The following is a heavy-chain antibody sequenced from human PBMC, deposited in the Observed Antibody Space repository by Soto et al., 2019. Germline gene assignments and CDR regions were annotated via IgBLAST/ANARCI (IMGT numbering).Heavy chain of an antibody. CDR1: GFTFSGSA. D-gene: IGHD5-12*01. CDR3: TRLGGYDAFDI. CDR2: IRSKANGYTT. V-gene: IGHV3-73*01. Sequence: EVQLVESGGDLVQPGGSLKLSCAASGFTFSGSAMHWVRQASGKGLEWVGRIRSKANGYTTAYAASVKGRFTISRDDSKNTAFLQMNSLKTEDTVVYFCTRLGGYDAFDIWGQGTVVTVSS. J-gene: IGHJ3*02.